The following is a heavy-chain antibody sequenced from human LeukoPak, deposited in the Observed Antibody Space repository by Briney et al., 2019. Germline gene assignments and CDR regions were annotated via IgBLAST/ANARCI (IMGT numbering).Heavy chain of an antibody. CDR1: GYTFTGYY. CDR2: INPNSGGT. V-gene: IGHV1-2*04. Sequence: ASVTVSCTASGYTFTGYYMHWVRQAPGQGLEWMGWINPNSGGTNYAQKFQGWVTMTRDTSISTAYMELSRLRSDDTAVYYCARVPIAGSGWYGWFDPWGQGTLVTVSS. J-gene: IGHJ5*02. CDR3: ARVPIAGSGWYGWFDP. D-gene: IGHD6-19*01.